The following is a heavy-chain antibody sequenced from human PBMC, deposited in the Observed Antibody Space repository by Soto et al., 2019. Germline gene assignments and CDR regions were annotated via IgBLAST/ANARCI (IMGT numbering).Heavy chain of an antibody. CDR1: GFTFGNFA. V-gene: IGHV3-23*01. CDR2: ISGSGGDT. CDR3: ARTESSGWSTRYGMDV. D-gene: IGHD6-19*01. Sequence: GGSLRLSCAVSGFTFGNFAMTWVRQAPGKGLEWVSGISGSGGDTYYADSVKGRFTISRDNSKNTLYLQMSSLRAEDTATCYCARTESSGWSTRYGMDVWGQGTTVTVSS. J-gene: IGHJ6*02.